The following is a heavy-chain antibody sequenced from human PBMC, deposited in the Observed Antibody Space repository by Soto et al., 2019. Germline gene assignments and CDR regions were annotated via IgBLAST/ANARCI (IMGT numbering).Heavy chain of an antibody. Sequence: QVQLVESGGGVVQPGGSLRLSCTTSGFTFNTYGMHWVRQAPGKGLEWVAIIWYDGSNKYYADSVKGRFTISRDNSKNTLYLQMSSLRAEDTALYYCARADCTGASCYSWPFNYGVDVWGQGTTVTVSS. D-gene: IGHD2-15*01. CDR3: ARADCTGASCYSWPFNYGVDV. CDR1: GFTFNTYG. CDR2: IWYDGSNK. J-gene: IGHJ6*02. V-gene: IGHV3-33*08.